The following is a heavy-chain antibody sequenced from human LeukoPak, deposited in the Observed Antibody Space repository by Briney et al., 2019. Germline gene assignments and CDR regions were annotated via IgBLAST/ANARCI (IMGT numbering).Heavy chain of an antibody. CDR2: IWNDGSKK. CDR1: GFTLSDHG. D-gene: IGHD2-8*01. CDR3: ARSTRGGSNGQGDDLDI. V-gene: IGHV3-33*01. Sequence: GGSLRLSCAASGFTLSDHGMHWVRQAPGKGLEWVAVIWNDGSKKYYGDSVKGRFTISRDTSKNTLDLQMDSLRVEDTAVYYCARSTRGGSNGQGDDLDIWGQGTMVTVSA. J-gene: IGHJ3*02.